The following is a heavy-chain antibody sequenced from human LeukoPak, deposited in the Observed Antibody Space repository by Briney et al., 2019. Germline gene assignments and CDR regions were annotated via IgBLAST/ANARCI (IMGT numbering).Heavy chain of an antibody. J-gene: IGHJ3*02. CDR3: ARERAPAHRDAFDI. V-gene: IGHV4-39*07. Sequence: PSETLSLTCTVSGGSISSSSYYWGWIRQPPGKGLEWIGSIYYSGSTYYSPSLRSRATISVDTSKNQFSLKLSSVTAADTAVYYCARERAPAHRDAFDIWGQGTMVTVSS. CDR2: IYYSGST. CDR1: GGSISSSSYY.